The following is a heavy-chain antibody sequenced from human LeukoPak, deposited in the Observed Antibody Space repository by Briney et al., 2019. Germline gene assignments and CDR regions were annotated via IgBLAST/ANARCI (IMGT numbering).Heavy chain of an antibody. V-gene: IGHV3-23*01. CDR2: ISGSAHKI. J-gene: IGHJ4*02. Sequence: GGSLRLSCPVSGFTFSSYAMNWVRQAPGKGLDWVSVISGSAHKIRYADSVKGRFTISRDNSENIVYLQMNNLRVEDTAVYYCAGRPTGYSSGYIHWGQGTLVTVSS. CDR1: GFTFSSYA. D-gene: IGHD5-18*01. CDR3: AGRPTGYSSGYIH.